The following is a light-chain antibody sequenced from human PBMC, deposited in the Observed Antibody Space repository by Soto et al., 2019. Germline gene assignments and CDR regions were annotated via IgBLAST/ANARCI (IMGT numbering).Light chain of an antibody. CDR3: QQYNNWPPDRT. V-gene: IGKV3-15*01. Sequence: EIVMTQSPATLSVSPGERATLSCRASQSVGSNLAWYQLKPGQAPRLLIYGASTRATGIPARFSGSGSGTDFNLTISSLQSEDSAIYFCQQYNNWPPDRTFGQGTKVEIK. CDR2: GAS. CDR1: QSVGSN. J-gene: IGKJ1*01.